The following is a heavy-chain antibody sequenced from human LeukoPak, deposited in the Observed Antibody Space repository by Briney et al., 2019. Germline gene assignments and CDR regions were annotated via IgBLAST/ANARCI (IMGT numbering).Heavy chain of an antibody. Sequence: PSETLSLTCRVSGASISSDYWSWIRQPPGKGLEWVGHIYISGNTNSNPSLKSRITMSLDTSKNQFSLKLTSVTAADTAVYYCARQRTEGWPADTHDPFDIWGQGTKVTVSS. J-gene: IGHJ3*02. D-gene: IGHD2-15*01. CDR3: ARQRTEGWPADTHDPFDI. V-gene: IGHV4-4*09. CDR1: GASISSDY. CDR2: IYISGNT.